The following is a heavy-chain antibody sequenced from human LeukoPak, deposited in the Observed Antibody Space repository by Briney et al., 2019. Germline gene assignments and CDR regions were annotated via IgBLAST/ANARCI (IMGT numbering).Heavy chain of an antibody. V-gene: IGHV4-34*01. CDR3: ARDARFGELVDY. D-gene: IGHD3-10*01. CDR2: INSSGDT. J-gene: IGHJ4*02. CDR1: GGSFSGYY. Sequence: SETLSLTCAVYGGSFSGYYWSWIRQPPRKGLEWIGEINSSGDTNYNPSLKSRVTISVDTFKTQFSLKLTSVTAADTAVYYCARDARFGELVDYWGQGTLVTVSS.